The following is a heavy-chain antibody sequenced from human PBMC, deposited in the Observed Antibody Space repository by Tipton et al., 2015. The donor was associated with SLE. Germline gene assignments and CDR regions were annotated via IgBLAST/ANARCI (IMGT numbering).Heavy chain of an antibody. D-gene: IGHD1-14*01. CDR3: ATGGGARGYYYYGMDV. J-gene: IGHJ6*02. CDR1: GGSFSGYY. Sequence: TLSLTCAVYGGSFSGYYWSWIRQPPGKGLEWIGSIYHSGSTYYNPSLKSRVTISVDTSKNQFSLKLSSVTAADTAVYYCATGGGARGYYYYGMDVWGQGTTVTVSS. CDR2: IYHSGST. V-gene: IGHV4-34*01.